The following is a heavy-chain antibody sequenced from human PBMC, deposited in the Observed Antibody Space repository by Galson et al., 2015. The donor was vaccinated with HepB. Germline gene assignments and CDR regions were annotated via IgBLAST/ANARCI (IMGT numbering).Heavy chain of an antibody. Sequence: SLRLSCAASGFTLSSYAMSWVRQAPGKGLEWVSAISGSGGNTYYADSVKGRFAISRDNSKNTLYLQMNSLRAEDTAVYYCAKDLPPIVVVTAILHDAFDIWGQGTMVTVSS. V-gene: IGHV3-23*01. CDR1: GFTLSSYA. CDR2: ISGSGGNT. D-gene: IGHD2-21*02. CDR3: AKDLPPIVVVTAILHDAFDI. J-gene: IGHJ3*02.